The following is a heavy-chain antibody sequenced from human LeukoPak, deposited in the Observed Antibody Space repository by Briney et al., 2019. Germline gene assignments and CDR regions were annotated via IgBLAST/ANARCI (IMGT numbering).Heavy chain of an antibody. D-gene: IGHD3-22*01. CDR1: GYTFTSYD. CDR2: MNPNSGNT. CDR3: ARVVHYYDSGGYSY. J-gene: IGHJ4*02. Sequence: ASVKVSCKASGYTFTSYDINWVRQATGQGLEWMGWMNPNSGNTGYAQKLQGRVTMTTDTSTSTAYMELRSLGSDDTAVYYCARVVHYYDSGGYSYWGQGTLVTVSS. V-gene: IGHV1-8*01.